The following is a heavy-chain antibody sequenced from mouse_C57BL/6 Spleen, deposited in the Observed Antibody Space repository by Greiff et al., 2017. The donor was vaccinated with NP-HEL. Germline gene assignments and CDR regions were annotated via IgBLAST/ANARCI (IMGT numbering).Heavy chain of an antibody. CDR1: GFTFSSYA. CDR3: ARDLYYDYLYYFDY. J-gene: IGHJ2*01. Sequence: EVQVVESGGGLVKPGGSLKLSCAASGFTFSSYAMSWVRQTPEKRLEWVATISDGGSYTYYPDNVKGRFTISRDNAKNNLYLQMSHLKSEDTAMYYCARDLYYDYLYYFDYWGRGTTLTVSS. V-gene: IGHV5-4*01. CDR2: ISDGGSYT. D-gene: IGHD2-4*01.